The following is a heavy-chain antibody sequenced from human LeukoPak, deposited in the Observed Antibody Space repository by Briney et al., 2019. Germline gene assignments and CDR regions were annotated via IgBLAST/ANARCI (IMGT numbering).Heavy chain of an antibody. J-gene: IGHJ4*02. CDR2: IWYDGSNK. V-gene: IGHV3-33*06. CDR1: GFTFSSYG. CDR3: AKDQHYDSSGPFDY. Sequence: PGGSLRLSCAASGFTFSSYGMHWVRQAPGKGLEWVAVIWYDGSNKYYADSVKGRFTISRGNSKNTLYLQMNSLRAEDTAVYYCAKDQHYDSSGPFDYWGQGTLVTVSS. D-gene: IGHD3-22*01.